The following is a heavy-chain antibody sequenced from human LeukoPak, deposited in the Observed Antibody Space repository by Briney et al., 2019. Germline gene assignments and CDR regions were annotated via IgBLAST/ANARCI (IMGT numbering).Heavy chain of an antibody. V-gene: IGHV4-59*01. CDR1: GGSISSYY. J-gene: IGHJ4*02. CDR3: ARVGYCSGGSCHTPSFDY. CDR2: IYYSGST. Sequence: PSETLSLTCTVSGGSISSYYRSWIRQPPGKGLEWIGYIYYSGSTNYNPSLKSRVTRSVDTSKNQFSLKLSSVTAADTAVYYCARVGYCSGGSCHTPSFDYWGQGTLVTVSS. D-gene: IGHD2-15*01.